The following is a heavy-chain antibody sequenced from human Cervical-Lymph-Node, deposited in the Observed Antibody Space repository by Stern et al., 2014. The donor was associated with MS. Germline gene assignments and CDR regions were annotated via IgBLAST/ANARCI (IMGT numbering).Heavy chain of an antibody. V-gene: IGHV1-18*01. Sequence: QVQLVQSGAEVKKPGASVNVSCKASGYTFSSFAITWVRQAPGQGLEWMGTITVYNGNTNYAQRVQDRVTMTTDTSTNKAYMEVRNRRSDDPAVYYWGRGWGDPRHWGQGTLVTVSS. D-gene: IGHD3-16*01. J-gene: IGHJ4*02. CDR2: ITVYNGNT. CDR1: GYTFSSFA. CDR3: GRGWGDPRH.